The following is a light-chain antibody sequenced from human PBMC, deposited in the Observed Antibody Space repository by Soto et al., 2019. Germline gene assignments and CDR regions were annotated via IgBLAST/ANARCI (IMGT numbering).Light chain of an antibody. CDR2: KAS. V-gene: IGKV1-5*03. CDR1: QSISSW. J-gene: IGKJ4*01. CDR3: QQYNSYLLT. Sequence: DIQMTQSPSTLSASVGDRVTITCRASQSISSWLAWYQQKPGKVPKLLIYKASSLESGVPSRFSGSGSGTEFTLTISSLQPDDFATYYCQQYNSYLLTFGGGTK.